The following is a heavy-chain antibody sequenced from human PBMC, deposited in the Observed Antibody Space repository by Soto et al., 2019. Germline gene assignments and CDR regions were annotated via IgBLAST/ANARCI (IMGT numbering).Heavy chain of an antibody. D-gene: IGHD6-19*01. J-gene: IGHJ3*02. CDR2: IYYSGST. V-gene: IGHV4-39*01. CDR3: ARPQTKWLVPGAFDI. Sequence: QLQLQESGPGLVKPSETLSLTCTVSGGSISSSSYYWGWIRQPPGKGLEWIGSIYYSGSTYYNPSLKSRVTISVDTSKNQFSLKLSSVTAADTAVYYCARPQTKWLVPGAFDIWGQGTMVTVSS. CDR1: GGSISSSSYY.